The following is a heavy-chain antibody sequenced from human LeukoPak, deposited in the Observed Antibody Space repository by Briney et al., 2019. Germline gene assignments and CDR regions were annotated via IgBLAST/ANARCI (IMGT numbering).Heavy chain of an antibody. D-gene: IGHD1-26*01. CDR1: GGSISSGGYY. CDR2: INHSGST. CDR3: ARRGIVGAMRHFQH. Sequence: SQTLSLTCTVSGGSISSGGYYWSWIRQPPGKGLEWIGEINHSGSTNYNPSLKSRVTISVDTSKNQFSLKLSSVTAADTAAYYCARRGIVGAMRHFQHWGQGTLVTVSS. J-gene: IGHJ1*01. V-gene: IGHV4-30-2*01.